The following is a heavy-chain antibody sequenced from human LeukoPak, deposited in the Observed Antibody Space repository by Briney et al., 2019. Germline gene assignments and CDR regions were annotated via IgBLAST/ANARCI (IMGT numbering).Heavy chain of an antibody. V-gene: IGHV3-74*01. CDR1: GFTFSSYW. D-gene: IGHD3-22*01. CDR2: INSDGSST. CDR3: ARDPPYYYDSSEPFDY. Sequence: GGSLRLSCAASGFTFSSYWMHWVRQAPGKGLVWVSRINSDGSSTSYADSVKGRFTISRDNAKNTLYLQMNSLRVEDTAVYYCARDPPYYYDSSEPFDYWGQGTLVTVSS. J-gene: IGHJ4*02.